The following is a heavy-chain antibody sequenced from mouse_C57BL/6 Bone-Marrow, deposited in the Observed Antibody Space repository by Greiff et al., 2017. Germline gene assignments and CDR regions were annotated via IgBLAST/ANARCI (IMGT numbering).Heavy chain of an antibody. V-gene: IGHV1-26*01. CDR2: INPNNGGT. J-gene: IGHJ4*01. CDR1: GYTFTDYY. CDR3: ARSVWDAMDY. D-gene: IGHD4-1*01. Sequence: VQLQQSGPELVKPGASVKISCKASGYTFTDYYMNWVKQSHGKSLEWIGDINPNNGGTSYNQKFKGKATLTVDKSSSTAYMELRSLTSEDSAVYYCARSVWDAMDYWGQGTSVTVSS.